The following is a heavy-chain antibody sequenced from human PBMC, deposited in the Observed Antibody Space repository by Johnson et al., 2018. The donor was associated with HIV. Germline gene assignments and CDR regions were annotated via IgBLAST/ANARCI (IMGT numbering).Heavy chain of an antibody. CDR2: ISYDGSNK. V-gene: IGHV3-30-3*01. J-gene: IGHJ3*02. CDR1: GFTFSSYA. D-gene: IGHD6-13*01. Sequence: QVQLVESGGGLVQPGRSLRLSCAASGFTFSSYAMHWVRQAPGKGLEWVAVISYDGSNKYYADSVKGRFPLSIDNSKNTLYLQMNSLRVEDTAVYYCAKDVRGRDSSSWLLDIWGQGTMVTVSS. CDR3: AKDVRGRDSSSWLLDI.